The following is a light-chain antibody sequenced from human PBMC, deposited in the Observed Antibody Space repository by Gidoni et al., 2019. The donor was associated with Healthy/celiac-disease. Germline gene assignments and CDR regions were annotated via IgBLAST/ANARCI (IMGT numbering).Light chain of an antibody. Sequence: DIQMTQSPSSLSASVGDRVTITCRASQSISSYLNWYQQTPGKDPKLLIYAASILQSGVPSRFSGSGSGTDFTLTISSLQPEDFATYYCQQSYSTLYTFGQGTKLEIK. V-gene: IGKV1-39*01. J-gene: IGKJ2*01. CDR3: QQSYSTLYT. CDR2: AAS. CDR1: QSISSY.